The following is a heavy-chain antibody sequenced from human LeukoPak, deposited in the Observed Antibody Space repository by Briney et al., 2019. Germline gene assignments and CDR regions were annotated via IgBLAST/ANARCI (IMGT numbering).Heavy chain of an antibody. D-gene: IGHD3-10*01. CDR1: GFTFSSYD. CDR2: ISTSGSTI. J-gene: IGHJ4*02. V-gene: IGHV3-48*03. CDR3: AKVPDYYGSGRYH. Sequence: GGSLRLSCAASGFTFSSYDMNWLRQAPGKGLEWVSYISTSGSTIYYADSVKGRFTISRDNAKNSLYLQMNSLRAEDTAVYYCAKVPDYYGSGRYHWGQGTLVTVSS.